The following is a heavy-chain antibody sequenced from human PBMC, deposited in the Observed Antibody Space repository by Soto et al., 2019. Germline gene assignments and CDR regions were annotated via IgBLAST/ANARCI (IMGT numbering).Heavy chain of an antibody. V-gene: IGHV5-51*01. Sequence: GESLKISCKGSGYSFTNYWIGWVRQMPGKGLEWMGIIYPSDSDTRYSPSFHGQVTISVEKSISTAYLQWVSLKASDTAIYYCARHAGGRYNWFDPWGQVTLVTVSS. CDR2: IYPSDSDT. D-gene: IGHD6-19*01. CDR1: GYSFTNYW. CDR3: ARHAGGRYNWFDP. J-gene: IGHJ5*02.